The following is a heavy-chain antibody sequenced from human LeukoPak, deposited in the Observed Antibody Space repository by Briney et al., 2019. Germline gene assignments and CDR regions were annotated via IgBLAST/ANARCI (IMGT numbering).Heavy chain of an antibody. J-gene: IGHJ5*02. CDR1: GGSISSYY. D-gene: IGHD2-2*01. CDR2: IYYSGST. Sequence: PSETLSLTCTVSGGSISSYYWSWIRQPPGKGLEWIGYIYYSGSTNYNPSLKSRVTISVDTSKNQFSLKLSSVTAADTAVYYCARDIFGPYCSSTSCYPNWFDPWGQGTLVTVSS. CDR3: ARDIFGPYCSSTSCYPNWFDP. V-gene: IGHV4-59*01.